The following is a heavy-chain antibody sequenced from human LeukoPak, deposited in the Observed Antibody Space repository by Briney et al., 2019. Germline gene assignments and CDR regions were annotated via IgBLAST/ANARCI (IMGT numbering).Heavy chain of an antibody. D-gene: IGHD2-8*02. CDR1: GYSFASYG. V-gene: IGHV1-18*01. CDR2: ISAYNGDT. CDR3: ARDTALIRTPGGPDS. J-gene: IGHJ5*02. Sequence: ASVKVSCKTSGYSFASYGISWVRQAPGQGLEWMGWISAYNGDTRYAQHLQGRVSLTTNLSTGTAFMELRSLTSDDTALYYCARDTALIRTPGGPDSWGQGTLVTVSS.